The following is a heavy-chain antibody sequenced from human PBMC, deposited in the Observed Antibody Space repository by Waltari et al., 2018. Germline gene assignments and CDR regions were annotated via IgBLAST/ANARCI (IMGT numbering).Heavy chain of an antibody. J-gene: IGHJ6*02. CDR1: AFTFSTYA. D-gene: IGHD2-21*01. V-gene: IGHV3-30*04. Sequence: QVQLVESGGGVVQPGRSLRLSCAASAFTFSTYAMHWVRQAPGKGLEWVAVISYNARNIYYVDSVKGRFTISRDNSKKTLYLQMDSLRAEDTAVYYCARDYCDRTYCHGMDVWGQGTTVTVSS. CDR2: ISYNARNI. CDR3: ARDYCDRTYCHGMDV.